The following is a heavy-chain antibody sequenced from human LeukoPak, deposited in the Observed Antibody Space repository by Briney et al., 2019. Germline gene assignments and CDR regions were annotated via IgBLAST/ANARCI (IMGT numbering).Heavy chain of an antibody. D-gene: IGHD5-18*01. CDR3: ATDRDATLVNRFDY. J-gene: IGHJ4*02. Sequence: GGSLRLSCAASGFTFINYWMNWVRQAPGKGLEWVANIDQGGSEKNYVDSVKGRFTISRDNAKNSLYLQMNNLRAEDTAVYYCATDRDATLVNRFDYWGQGTLVTLSS. CDR1: GFTFINYW. V-gene: IGHV3-7*01. CDR2: IDQGGSEK.